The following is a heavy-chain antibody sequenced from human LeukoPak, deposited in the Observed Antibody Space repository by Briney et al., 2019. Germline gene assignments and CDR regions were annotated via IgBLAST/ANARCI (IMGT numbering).Heavy chain of an antibody. J-gene: IGHJ4*02. V-gene: IGHV4-39*07. Sequence: PSETLSLTCTVSGGSTSSRNYYWGWIRQPPGKGLEWIASVYYTGSTYYNPSLKSRVTISVDTSKNQFSLKLSSVTAADTAVYYCARRDYGGTSAAHSPCFDYWGQGTLVIVSS. D-gene: IGHD4-23*01. CDR2: VYYTGST. CDR1: GGSTSSRNYY. CDR3: ARRDYGGTSAAHSPCFDY.